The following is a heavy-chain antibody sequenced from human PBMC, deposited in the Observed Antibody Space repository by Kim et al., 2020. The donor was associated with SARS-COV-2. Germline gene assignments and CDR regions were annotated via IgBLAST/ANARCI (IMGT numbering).Heavy chain of an antibody. CDR2: ISADGSST. CDR3: VKGPAELGGWYFDL. Sequence: GGSLRLSCSASGFPFSNYAIHWVRQAPGKGLESVSAISADGSSTYYSDSVKGRFTISRDNPKNMLYLQMSSLRPEDTSIYYCVKGPAELGGWYFDLWGRGTLVTVSP. J-gene: IGHJ2*01. CDR1: GFPFSNYA. D-gene: IGHD3-16*01. V-gene: IGHV3-64D*09.